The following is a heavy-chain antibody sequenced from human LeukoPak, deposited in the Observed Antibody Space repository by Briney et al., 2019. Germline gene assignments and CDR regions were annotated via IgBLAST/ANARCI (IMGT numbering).Heavy chain of an antibody. Sequence: SETLSLTCAVSGGSVSSGGFSWSWIRQPPGKGLEWIGYMYHGGSTYYNPSLESRVTISVDRSRDQFSLKLTSVTAADTAVYYCASTNDFGDYVGAWGQGTLVTVSS. CDR1: GGSVSSGGFS. V-gene: IGHV4-30-2*01. J-gene: IGHJ5*02. CDR2: MYHGGST. CDR3: ASTNDFGDYVGA. D-gene: IGHD4-17*01.